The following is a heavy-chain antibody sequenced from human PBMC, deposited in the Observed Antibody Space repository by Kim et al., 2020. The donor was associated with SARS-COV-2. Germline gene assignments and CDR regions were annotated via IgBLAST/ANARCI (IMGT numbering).Heavy chain of an antibody. D-gene: IGHD1-20*01. CDR2: IYITGNT. Sequence: GGSLRLSCAASVFVVSSNDMAWVRQAPGKGLEWVSAIYITGNTYYADSVKGRFTISRDNSKNTLYLQMNSLGADDTAMYYCARYNWNDTPIDYWGQGALVTVSS. CDR3: ARYNWNDTPIDY. V-gene: IGHV3-53*01. CDR1: VFVVSSND. J-gene: IGHJ4*02.